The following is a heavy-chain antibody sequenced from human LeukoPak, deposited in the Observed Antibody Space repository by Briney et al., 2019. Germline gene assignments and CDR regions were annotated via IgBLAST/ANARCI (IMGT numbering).Heavy chain of an antibody. CDR2: ISYDGSNK. J-gene: IGHJ5*02. D-gene: IGHD2-2*01. CDR3: AGTPVPYCSSTSCYADWFDP. V-gene: IGHV3-30*04. Sequence: GRSLRLSCAASGFTLSSYAMHWVRQAPGKGLEWVAVISYDGSNKYYADSVKGRFTISRDNSKNTLYLQMNSLRAEDTAVYYCAGTPVPYCSSTSCYADWFDPWGQGTLVTVSS. CDR1: GFTLSSYA.